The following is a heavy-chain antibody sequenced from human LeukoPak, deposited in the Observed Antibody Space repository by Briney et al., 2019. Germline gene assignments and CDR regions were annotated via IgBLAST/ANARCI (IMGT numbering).Heavy chain of an antibody. J-gene: IGHJ4*02. D-gene: IGHD3-22*01. CDR2: ISGSGGST. V-gene: IGHV3-23*01. Sequence: LTGGSLRLSCAASGFTFSSYAMSWVRQAPGKGLEWVSAISGSGGSTYYADSVKGRFTTSRDNSKNTLYLQMNSLRAEDTAVYYCAKAMYYYDSSGYDVADYWGQGTLVTVSS. CDR3: AKAMYYYDSSGYDVADY. CDR1: GFTFSSYA.